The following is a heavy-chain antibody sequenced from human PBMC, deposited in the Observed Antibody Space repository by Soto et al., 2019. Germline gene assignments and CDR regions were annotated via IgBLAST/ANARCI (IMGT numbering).Heavy chain of an antibody. Sequence: SETQCLTYAVSGGSFTSNNGWTWVRQPPGQGLEWIGEIYRTGSTNYNPSLKSRVTISLDKSENQFSLKVTSLTAADTAVYYCASRDPGTSVDYWGQGTLVPVSS. J-gene: IGHJ4*02. CDR3: ASRDPGTSVDY. CDR1: GGSFTSNNG. D-gene: IGHD1-7*01. CDR2: IYRTGST. V-gene: IGHV4-4*02.